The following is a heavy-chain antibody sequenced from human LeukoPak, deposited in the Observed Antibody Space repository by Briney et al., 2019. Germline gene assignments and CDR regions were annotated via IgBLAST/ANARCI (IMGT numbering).Heavy chain of an antibody. D-gene: IGHD6-6*01. CDR2: INHSGST. J-gene: IGHJ3*02. CDR3: ARTRYSSSSSDAFDI. CDR1: GDSISSYY. Sequence: SETLSLTCTVSGDSISSYYWSWIRQPPGKGLEWIGEINHSGSTNYNPSLKSRVTISVDTSKNQFSLKLSSVTAADTAVYYCARTRYSSSSSDAFDIWGQGTMVTVSS. V-gene: IGHV4-34*01.